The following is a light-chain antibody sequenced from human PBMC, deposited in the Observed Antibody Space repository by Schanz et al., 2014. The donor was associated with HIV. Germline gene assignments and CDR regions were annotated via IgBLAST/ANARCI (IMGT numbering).Light chain of an antibody. CDR1: SMAFSSSNF. V-gene: IGLV2-14*03. CDR2: DVT. CDR3: STYTTSKTWV. J-gene: IGLJ3*02. Sequence: QSVLTQPTSVSGSPGQSITISCTGASMAFSSSNFVSWYQQHPGEAPRLIIYDVTSRPSGVSARFSGSKTGETASLTISGLQAEDEAEYYCSTYTTSKTWVFGGGTKVTVL.